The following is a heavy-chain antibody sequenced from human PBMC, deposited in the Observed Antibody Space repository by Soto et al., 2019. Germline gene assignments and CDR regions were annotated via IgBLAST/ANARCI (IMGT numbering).Heavy chain of an antibody. D-gene: IGHD7-27*01. CDR3: ARMVARGDFHYYYGMDV. V-gene: IGHV2-70*01. CDR1: WFSLSTSGMC. J-gene: IGHJ6*02. CDR2: IDWDDDK. Sequence: SGPTLVNPTQTPTLTCTFSWFSLSTSGMCVSWISQPPGKALEWLALIDWDDDKYYSTSLKTRLTISKDTSKNQVVLTMTNMDPVDTATYYCARMVARGDFHYYYGMDVWGQGTTVTVSS.